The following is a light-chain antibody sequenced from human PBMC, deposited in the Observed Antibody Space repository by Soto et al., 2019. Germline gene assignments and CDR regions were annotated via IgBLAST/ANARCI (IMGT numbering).Light chain of an antibody. Sequence: QSVLTQPPSASGTPGQRVTISCSGSSSNIGSHFVYWYQQLPGTAPKVLIYRNDQRPSGVPDRFSASKSGTSASLAISGLRSEDDADYYCATWDDSLTGVVFGGGTKLTVL. CDR3: ATWDDSLTGVV. CDR1: SSNIGSHF. V-gene: IGLV1-47*01. CDR2: RND. J-gene: IGLJ2*01.